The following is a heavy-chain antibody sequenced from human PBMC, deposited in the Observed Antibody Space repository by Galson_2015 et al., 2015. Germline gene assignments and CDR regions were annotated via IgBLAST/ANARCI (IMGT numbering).Heavy chain of an antibody. CDR2: ISYDGSNK. V-gene: IGHV3-30-3*01. J-gene: IGHJ4*02. CDR3: AREVSPSSSTSPKSAYFDY. D-gene: IGHD2-2*01. Sequence: YAMHWVRQAPGKGLEWVAVISYDGSNKYYADSVKGRFTISRDNSKNTLYLQMNSLRAEDTAVYYCAREVSPSSSTSPKSAYFDYWGQGTLVTVSS. CDR1: YA.